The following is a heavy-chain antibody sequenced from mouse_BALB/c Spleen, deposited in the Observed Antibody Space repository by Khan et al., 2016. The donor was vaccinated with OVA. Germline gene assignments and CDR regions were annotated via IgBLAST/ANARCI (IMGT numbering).Heavy chain of an antibody. D-gene: IGHD1-1*01. CDR2: ISYSGST. Sequence: EVQLQESGPGLVKPSQSLSLTCTVTGYSLTSDYAWNWIRQFPGNKLEWMGCISYSGSTRYNPSLKGRISITRHTSENKFLLQFNSVTTEDTATYYCARKLRRGGYWYFDVWGAGTTVTVSS. CDR1: GYSLTSDYA. V-gene: IGHV3-2*02. J-gene: IGHJ1*01. CDR3: ARKLRRGGYWYFDV.